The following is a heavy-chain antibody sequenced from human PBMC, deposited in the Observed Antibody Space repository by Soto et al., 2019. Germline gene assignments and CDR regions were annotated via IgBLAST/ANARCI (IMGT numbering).Heavy chain of an antibody. CDR3: ARARGGYYDY. D-gene: IGHD3-22*01. Sequence: PSETLSLTCTVSGGSISSYYWSWIRQPPGKGLEWIGYIYYSGSTNDNPSLKSRVTISVDTSKNQFSLKLSSVTAADTAVYYCARARGGYYDYWGQGTLVTVSS. J-gene: IGHJ4*02. V-gene: IGHV4-59*01. CDR2: IYYSGST. CDR1: GGSISSYY.